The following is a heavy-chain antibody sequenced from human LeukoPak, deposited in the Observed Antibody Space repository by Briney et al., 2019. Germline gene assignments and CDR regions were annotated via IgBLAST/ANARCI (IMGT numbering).Heavy chain of an antibody. Sequence: GGSLRLSCAASGFTFSSYSMNWVRQAPGKGLEWVSSISSSSSYIYYADSVKGRFTISRDNAKNSLYLQMNSLRAEDTAVYYCAREGGGYNNRGFDYWGQGTLVTVSS. D-gene: IGHD5-24*01. V-gene: IGHV3-21*01. J-gene: IGHJ4*02. CDR1: GFTFSSYS. CDR3: AREGGGYNNRGFDY. CDR2: ISSSSSYI.